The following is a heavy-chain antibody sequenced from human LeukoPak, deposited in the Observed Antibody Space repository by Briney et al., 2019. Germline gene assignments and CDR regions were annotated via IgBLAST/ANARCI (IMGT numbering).Heavy chain of an antibody. Sequence: GGSLRLSCGASGLTFMLYTINWVCPIPGRGLAWVSSVIVSGCSTYSADSVKGRLTISRDNSKDTLYLQMNILKVEDTAVYYCAKYTAGGITFSSESSGYLDFWGQGTLVTVPS. CDR2: VIVSGCST. J-gene: IGHJ4*02. V-gene: IGHV3-23*01. CDR1: GLTFMLYT. CDR3: AKYTAGGITFSSESSGYLDF. D-gene: IGHD3-9*01.